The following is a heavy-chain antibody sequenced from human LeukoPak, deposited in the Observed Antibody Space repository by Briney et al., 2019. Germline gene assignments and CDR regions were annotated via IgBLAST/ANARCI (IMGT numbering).Heavy chain of an antibody. CDR2: INHSGST. V-gene: IGHV4-34*01. CDR1: GGSFSGYY. Sequence: ASETLSLTCAVYGGSFSGYYWSWIRQPPGKGLEWIGEINHSGSTNYNPSLKSRVTISVDTSKNQFSLKLSSVTAADTAEYYCARGVKSPRITMVRGANWFDPWGQGTLVTVSS. J-gene: IGHJ5*02. D-gene: IGHD3-10*01. CDR3: ARGVKSPRITMVRGANWFDP.